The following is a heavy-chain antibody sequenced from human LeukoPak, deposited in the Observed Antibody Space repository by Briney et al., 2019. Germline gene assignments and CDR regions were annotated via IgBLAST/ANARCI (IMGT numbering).Heavy chain of an antibody. CDR1: GGSLSSGDYY. CDR3: ARAGREGTFDY. J-gene: IGHJ4*02. D-gene: IGHD1-26*01. Sequence: SETLSLSCTGSGGSLSSGDYYWSWIRQPPGKGLEWIGYIYYSGSTYYNPSLKSRVTISVETSKNQFSLKLSSVTAADTAVYYCARAGREGTFDYWGQGTLVTVSS. CDR2: IYYSGST. V-gene: IGHV4-30-4*08.